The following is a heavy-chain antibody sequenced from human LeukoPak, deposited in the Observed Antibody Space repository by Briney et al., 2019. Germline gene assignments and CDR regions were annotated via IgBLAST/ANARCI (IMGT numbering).Heavy chain of an antibody. J-gene: IGHJ5*02. Sequence: SETLSLTCAVYGGSFSGYYWSWIRQPPGKGLEWIGEINHSGSTNYNPSLKSRVTISVDTSKNQFSLKLSSVTAADTAVYYCARHLIRRSSGRYRGLWFDPWGQGTLVTVSS. CDR3: ARHLIRRSSGRYRGLWFDP. CDR1: GGSFSGYY. CDR2: INHSGST. V-gene: IGHV4-34*01. D-gene: IGHD6-19*01.